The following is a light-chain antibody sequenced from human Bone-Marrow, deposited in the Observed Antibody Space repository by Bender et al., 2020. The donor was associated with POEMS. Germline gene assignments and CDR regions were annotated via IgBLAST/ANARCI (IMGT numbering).Light chain of an antibody. Sequence: QSALTQPPSVSGSPGQSLTISCTGTSSDVGGYNFVSWYQQQPGKAPKLMIYEGNKRPSGGSYRLSGSQGGNTAFLASSGPQAEDEAGYYLRSYSGSRNFVFGRGNRVTV. CDR2: EGN. CDR3: RSYSGSRNFV. V-gene: IGLV2-23*01. CDR1: SSDVGGYNF. J-gene: IGLJ1*01.